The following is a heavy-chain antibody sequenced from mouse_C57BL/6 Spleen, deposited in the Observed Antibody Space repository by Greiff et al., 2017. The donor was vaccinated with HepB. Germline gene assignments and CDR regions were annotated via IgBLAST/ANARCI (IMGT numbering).Heavy chain of an antibody. J-gene: IGHJ1*03. Sequence: DVMLVESGGGLVQPGDSLSLSCAASGFTFTDYYMSWVRQPPGKALEWLGFIRNKANGYTTEYSASVKGRFTISRDNSQSILYLQMNALRAEDSATYYCARFRSRYFDVWGTGTTVTVSS. CDR2: IRNKANGYTT. CDR1: GFTFTDYY. V-gene: IGHV7-3*01. D-gene: IGHD1-1*01. CDR3: ARFRSRYFDV.